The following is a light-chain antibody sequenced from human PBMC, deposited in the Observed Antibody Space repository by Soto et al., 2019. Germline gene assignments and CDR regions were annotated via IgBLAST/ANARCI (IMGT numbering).Light chain of an antibody. CDR3: QQRSNWPKT. V-gene: IGKV3-11*01. Sequence: EIVMTQSPATLSVSPGERATLSCRASQSVSSYLAWYQQKPGQAPRLLIYGASTRATGIPARFSGSGSGTDFTLTISSLEPEDFAVYYCQQRSNWPKTFGQGTKVDIK. J-gene: IGKJ1*01. CDR1: QSVSSY. CDR2: GAS.